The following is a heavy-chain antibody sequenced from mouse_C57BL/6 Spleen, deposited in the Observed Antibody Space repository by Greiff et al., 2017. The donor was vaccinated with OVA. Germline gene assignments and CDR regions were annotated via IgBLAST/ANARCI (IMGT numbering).Heavy chain of an antibody. V-gene: IGHV5-6*01. CDR2: ISSGGSSN. CDR3: ARQGYNYDGYFDY. Sequence: EVKVVESGGDLVKPGGSLKLSCAASGFTFSSYGMSWVRQTPDKRLEWVATISSGGSSNYYPDRVKGRFTISRDNAKNTQYLQMSSLKSEDTAMYYGARQGYNYDGYFDYWGQGTTLTVSS. J-gene: IGHJ2*01. D-gene: IGHD2-12*01. CDR1: GFTFSSYG.